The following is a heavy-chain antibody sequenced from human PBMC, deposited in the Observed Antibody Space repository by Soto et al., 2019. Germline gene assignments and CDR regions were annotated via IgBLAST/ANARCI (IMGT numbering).Heavy chain of an antibody. V-gene: IGHV3-33*01. CDR2: IWYDGSKE. CDR3: ARGIGVNSVGFDP. Sequence: QVQLVESGGGVVQPGTSPRLSCAASGFTFSSYGMHWVRQAPGKGLEWVAVIWYDGSKEYYADSVKGRFTISRDNYKNTLYRQMNSLRPADTAVYYCARGIGVNSVGFDPWGQGTLVTVSS. CDR1: GFTFSSYG. D-gene: IGHD1-26*01. J-gene: IGHJ5*02.